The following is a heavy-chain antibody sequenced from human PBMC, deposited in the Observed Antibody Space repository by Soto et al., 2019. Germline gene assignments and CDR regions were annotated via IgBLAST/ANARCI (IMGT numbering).Heavy chain of an antibody. Sequence: QVQLVQSGPEVKKTGTSVKVSCKASGGTFSSRAISWVRQAPGQGLEWMGGIIPVFGRVNYAEKFQDRVTITADESTGTVYMELSSRRSEDKALYDCANSRGGTFLGYHGMDIWGQGTTVSVSS. CDR2: IIPVFGRV. CDR3: ANSRGGTFLGYHGMDI. J-gene: IGHJ6*02. V-gene: IGHV1-69*01. CDR1: GGTFSSRA. D-gene: IGHD3-16*01.